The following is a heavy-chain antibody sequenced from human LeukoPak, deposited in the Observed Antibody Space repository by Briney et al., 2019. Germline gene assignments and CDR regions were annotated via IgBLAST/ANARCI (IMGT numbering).Heavy chain of an antibody. J-gene: IGHJ4*02. CDR3: ARRAAALYYYDTSGPFDY. D-gene: IGHD3-22*01. Sequence: ASAKVSCKASAYTFTSYDINWVRQATGQGLEWMGWMNPNSGNTGYAQKFQGRVTITRNTSISTAYMELSSLRSEDTAVYYCARRAAALYYYDTSGPFDYWGQGTLVTVSS. V-gene: IGHV1-8*03. CDR1: AYTFTSYD. CDR2: MNPNSGNT.